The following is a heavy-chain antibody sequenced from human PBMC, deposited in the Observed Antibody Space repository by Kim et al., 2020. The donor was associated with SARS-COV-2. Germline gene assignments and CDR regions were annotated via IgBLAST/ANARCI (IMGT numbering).Heavy chain of an antibody. D-gene: IGHD2-15*01. Sequence: SETLSLTCTVSGGSISSSSYYWGWIRQPPGKGLEWIGSIYYSGSTYYNPSLKSRVTISVDTSKNQFSLKLSSVTAADTAVYYCARDQGTGTVVTARKLDPWGQGTLGTVSS. CDR2: IYYSGST. V-gene: IGHV4-39*07. CDR1: GGSISSSSYY. J-gene: IGHJ5*02. CDR3: ARDQGTGTVVTARKLDP.